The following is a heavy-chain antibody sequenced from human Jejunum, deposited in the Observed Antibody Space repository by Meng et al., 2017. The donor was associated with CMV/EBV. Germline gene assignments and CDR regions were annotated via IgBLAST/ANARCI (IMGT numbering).Heavy chain of an antibody. J-gene: IGHJ4*02. CDR3: ARAVYDYDSSSTLGY. V-gene: IGHV3-48*04. Sequence: SGFSLSIYSMSWVRQAPGKGLEWVAYIGTGSTKYYADSLEGRFTVSRDDAKNALYLEINDLRAEDTAVYYCARAVYDYDSSSTLGYWGQGTLVTVSS. D-gene: IGHD3-22*01. CDR1: GFSLSIYS. CDR2: IGTGSTK.